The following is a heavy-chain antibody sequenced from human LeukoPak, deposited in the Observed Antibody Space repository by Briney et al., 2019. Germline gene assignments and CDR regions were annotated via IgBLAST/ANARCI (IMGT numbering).Heavy chain of an antibody. CDR2: ISGSGDST. D-gene: IGHD4/OR15-4a*01. V-gene: IGHV3-23*01. CDR1: GFTFSSFV. CDR3: ANLGANYYFDY. J-gene: IGHJ4*02. Sequence: PGRSLRLSCAASGFTFSSFVMSWVRQAPGKGLEWVSGISGSGDSTYYADSMRGRITISRDNAKNTLYLQMNSLRAEDTAVYYCANLGANYYFDYWAQGTLVTVSS.